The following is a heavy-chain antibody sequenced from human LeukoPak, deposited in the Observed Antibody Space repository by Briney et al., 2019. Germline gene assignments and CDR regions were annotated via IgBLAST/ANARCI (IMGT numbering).Heavy chain of an antibody. CDR1: GFTFDDYA. D-gene: IGHD6-13*01. Sequence: GGSLRLSCAASGFTFDDYAMHWVRQAPGKGLEWVSGISWNSGSIGYADSVKGRFTISRDNAKNSLYLQMNSLRAEDTAVYYCARGSHSSSWSDFDYWGQGTLVTVSS. J-gene: IGHJ4*02. CDR3: ARGSHSSSWSDFDY. CDR2: ISWNSGSI. V-gene: IGHV3-9*01.